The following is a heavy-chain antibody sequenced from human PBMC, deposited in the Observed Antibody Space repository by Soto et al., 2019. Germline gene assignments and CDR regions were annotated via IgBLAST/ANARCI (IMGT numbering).Heavy chain of an antibody. CDR3: ASEANWGPVFDY. D-gene: IGHD7-27*01. CDR1: GGTFISYA. Sequence: QVQLVQSGAEVKKPGSSVKVSCKASGGTFISYAISWVRQAPGQGLEWMGGIIPIFGTANYVQKFQGRVTITADESTSTAYMELSSLRSEDTAVYYCASEANWGPVFDYWGQGTLVTVSS. CDR2: IIPIFGTA. V-gene: IGHV1-69*12. J-gene: IGHJ4*02.